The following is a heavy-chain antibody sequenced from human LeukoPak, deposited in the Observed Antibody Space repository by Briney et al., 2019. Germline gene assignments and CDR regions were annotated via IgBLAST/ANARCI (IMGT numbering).Heavy chain of an antibody. CDR2: IRSDGGSS. V-gene: IGHV3-74*01. CDR3: VRDLDLGGYSSFVS. J-gene: IGHJ4*02. Sequence: PGGSLRLSCAASGCTLSSYFWMHWVRQAPGKGLVWVSRIRSDGGSSTYADSVKGRFTISRDNAKNTLYLQMNTLRAEDTAVYYCVRDLDLGGYSSFVSWGQGTLVTVSS. D-gene: IGHD4-23*01. CDR1: GCTLSSYFW.